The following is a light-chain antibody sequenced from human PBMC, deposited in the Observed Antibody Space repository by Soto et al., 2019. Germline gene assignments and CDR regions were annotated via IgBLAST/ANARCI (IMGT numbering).Light chain of an antibody. J-gene: IGKJ1*01. CDR2: GAS. CDR3: QQYNNWPPS. V-gene: IGKV3-15*01. Sequence: EIVMTQSPATLSVSPGERATLSCRASRRVGSNLAWYQQIPGQAPRLLIYGASTRATGVPARFSGSGSGTEFALNISSPQSEDSAVYYCQQYNNWPPSFGQGTKVGIK. CDR1: RRVGSN.